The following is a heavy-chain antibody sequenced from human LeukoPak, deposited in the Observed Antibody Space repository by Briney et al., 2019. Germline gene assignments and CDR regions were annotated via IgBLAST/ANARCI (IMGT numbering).Heavy chain of an antibody. J-gene: IGHJ4*02. CDR2: ISYDGSNK. V-gene: IGHV3-30*18. CDR1: GFTFSSYG. D-gene: IGHD5-24*01. Sequence: GGSLRLSRAASGFTFSSYGMHWVRQAPGKGLEWVAVISYDGSNKYYADSVKGRFTISRDNSKNTLYLQMNSLRAEDTAVYYCAKDRLDGYNPNYFDYWGQGTLVTVSS. CDR3: AKDRLDGYNPNYFDY.